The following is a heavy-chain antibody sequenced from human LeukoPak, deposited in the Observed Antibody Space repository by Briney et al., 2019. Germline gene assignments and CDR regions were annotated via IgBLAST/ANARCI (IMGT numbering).Heavy chain of an antibody. CDR1: GYTFSGYY. V-gene: IGHV1-2*02. CDR2: INPNSGGT. J-gene: IGHJ2*01. CDR3: ARGLPGFDL. Sequence: GGSVKVSCKASGYTFSGYYMHWGRQAPGEGLEWMGWINPNSGGTNYAQKFHGRVTMTRETSISTAYMELSRLRSDDTAVYYCARGLPGFDLWGRGTLVTVSS.